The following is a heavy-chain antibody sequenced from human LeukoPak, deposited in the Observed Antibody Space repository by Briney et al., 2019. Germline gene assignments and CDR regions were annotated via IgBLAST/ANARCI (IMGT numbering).Heavy chain of an antibody. J-gene: IGHJ4*02. CDR1: GYTFTGYY. CDR3: ARDGSLRAYYYGSGSYYRFDY. V-gene: IGHV1-2*02. CDR2: INPNSGGT. Sequence: ASVKVSCKASGYTFTGYYMHWVRQAPGQGLEWMGWINPNSGGTNYAQKFRGRVTMTRDTSISTAYMELSRLRSDDTAVYYCARDGSLRAYYYGSGSYYRFDYWGQGTLVTVSS. D-gene: IGHD3-10*01.